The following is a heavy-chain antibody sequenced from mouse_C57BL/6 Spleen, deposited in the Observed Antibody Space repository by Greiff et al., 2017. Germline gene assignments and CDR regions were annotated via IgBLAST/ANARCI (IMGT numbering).Heavy chain of an antibody. CDR3: ARYDYDGGFDY. J-gene: IGHJ2*01. CDR2: IWSGGST. D-gene: IGHD2-4*01. CDR1: GFSLTSYG. Sequence: VQRVESGPGLVQPSQSLSITCTVSGFSLTSYGVHWVRQSPGKGLEWLGVIWSGGSTDYYAAFISRLSISKDNSKSQVFFKMNSLQADDTAIYYCARYDYDGGFDYWGQGTTLTVSS. V-gene: IGHV2-2*01.